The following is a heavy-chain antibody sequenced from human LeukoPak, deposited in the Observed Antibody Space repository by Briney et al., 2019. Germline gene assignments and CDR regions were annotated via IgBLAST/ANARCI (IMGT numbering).Heavy chain of an antibody. CDR1: GGSISSGGYY. V-gene: IGHV4-31*03. D-gene: IGHD3-3*01. J-gene: IGHJ4*02. CDR3: AKGDPESDFWSGYYRD. Sequence: SETLSLTCTVSGGSISSGGYYWSWIRQHPGKGLEWIGYIYYSGSTYYNPSLKSRVTISVDTSMNQFSLKLSSVTAADTAVYYCAKGDPESDFWSGYYRDWGQGTLVTVSS. CDR2: IYYSGST.